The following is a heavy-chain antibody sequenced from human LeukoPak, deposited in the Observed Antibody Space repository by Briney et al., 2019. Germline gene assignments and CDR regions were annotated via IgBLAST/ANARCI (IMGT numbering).Heavy chain of an antibody. CDR3: ARPSSSWDTYYYYMDV. J-gene: IGHJ6*03. CDR2: ISAYNGNT. D-gene: IGHD6-13*01. CDR1: GYTFTSYG. V-gene: IGHV1-18*01. Sequence: ASVKVSCKASGYTFTSYGISWVRQAPGQGLEWMGWISAYNGNTNYAQKLQGRVTMTTDTSTSTAYMELRSLRSDDTAVYYCARPSSSWDTYYYYMDVWGKGTTVTVSS.